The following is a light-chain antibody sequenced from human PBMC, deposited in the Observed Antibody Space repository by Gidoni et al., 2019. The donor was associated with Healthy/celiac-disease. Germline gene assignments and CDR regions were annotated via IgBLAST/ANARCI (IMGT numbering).Light chain of an antibody. CDR3: QQYYSYPRT. Sequence: IRMTQSPSSFSASTGDRVTITCRASQGISSYLAWYQQKPGKAPKLLIYAASTLQSWVPSRFSGSGSGTDFTLTISCLQYEDFATYYCQQYYSYPRTFGQGTKVEIK. CDR1: QGISSY. V-gene: IGKV1-8*01. CDR2: AAS. J-gene: IGKJ1*01.